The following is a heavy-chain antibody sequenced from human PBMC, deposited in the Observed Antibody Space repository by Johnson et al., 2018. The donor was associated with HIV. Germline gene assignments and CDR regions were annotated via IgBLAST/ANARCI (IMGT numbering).Heavy chain of an antibody. J-gene: IGHJ3*01. CDR3: ARDVVSDGSYPPDAFDV. Sequence: VQLVESGGGLVQPGGSLGLSCAASGFTFSDYWMTWVRQAPGKGLEWVANINQDGTEKHYVDFVKGRFTISRYNSKNSLFLQVNSLRAEDTAVYYCARDVVSDGSYPPDAFDVWGPGTMVTVSS. CDR2: INQDGTEK. D-gene: IGHD1-26*01. CDR1: GFTFSDYW. V-gene: IGHV3-7*05.